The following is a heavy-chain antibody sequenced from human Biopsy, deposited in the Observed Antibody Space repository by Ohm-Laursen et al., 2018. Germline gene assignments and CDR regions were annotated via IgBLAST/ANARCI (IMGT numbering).Heavy chain of an antibody. CDR3: ARGPYGDNAGAFDV. V-gene: IGHV4-34*01. Sequence: SQTLSLTCAVYGESFNGYYWSWIRQTPGKGLEWIGEINHSGRTNYNPSLKSRVTISVGTSKNQFPLKVRPVTAADTATYFCARGPYGDNAGAFDVWGQGTVVTVSS. D-gene: IGHD4/OR15-4a*01. CDR1: GESFNGYY. J-gene: IGHJ3*01. CDR2: INHSGRT.